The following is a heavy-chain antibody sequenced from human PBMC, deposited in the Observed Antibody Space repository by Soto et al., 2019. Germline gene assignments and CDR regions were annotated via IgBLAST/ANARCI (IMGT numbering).Heavy chain of an antibody. CDR1: GFTFGDYA. D-gene: IGHD2-15*01. CDR2: IRSKAYGGTT. CDR3: TRKTLGYCSGGSCYYFDY. Sequence: GGSLRLSCTASGFTFGDYAMSWFRQAPGKGLEWVGFIRSKAYGGTTEYAASVKGRFTISRDDSKSIAYLQMNSLKTEDTAVYYCTRKTLGYCSGGSCYYFDYWGQGTLVTVSS. V-gene: IGHV3-49*03. J-gene: IGHJ4*02.